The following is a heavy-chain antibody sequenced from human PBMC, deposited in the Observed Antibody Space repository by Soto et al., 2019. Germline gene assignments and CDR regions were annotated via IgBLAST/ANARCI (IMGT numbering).Heavy chain of an antibody. V-gene: IGHV1-69*13. J-gene: IGHJ6*02. CDR1: GGTFSSYA. CDR2: IIPIFGTA. CDR3: ARVGLYYDILTGYWRDYYYGMDV. D-gene: IGHD3-9*01. Sequence: GASVKVSCKASGGTFSSYAISWVRQAPGQGLEWMGGIIPIFGTANYAQKFQGRVTITADESTSTAYMELSSLRSEDTAVYYCARVGLYYDILTGYWRDYYYGMDVWGQGTTVTVSS.